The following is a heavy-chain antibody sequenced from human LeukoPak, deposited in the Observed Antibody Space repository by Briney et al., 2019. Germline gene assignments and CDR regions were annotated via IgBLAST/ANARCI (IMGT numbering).Heavy chain of an antibody. D-gene: IGHD3-10*01. J-gene: IGHJ6*02. V-gene: IGHV1-18*01. CDR2: ISAYSGNT. CDR3: AKMGRLSGTYPPTYYYYGMDV. Sequence: ASVKVSCKASGYTFTSYGISWVRQAPGQGLEWMGWISAYSGNTNYAQKLQGRVTMTTDTSTSTAYMELRSLISDDTAVYYCAKMGRLSGTYPPTYYYYGMDVWGQGPRSPSP. CDR1: GYTFTSYG.